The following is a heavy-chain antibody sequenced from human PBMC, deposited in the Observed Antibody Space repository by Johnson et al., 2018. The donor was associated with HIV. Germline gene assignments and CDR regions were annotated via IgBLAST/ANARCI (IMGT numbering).Heavy chain of an antibody. V-gene: IGHV3-30*02. CDR3: ANLVADYDSSGEQPNDAFYI. Sequence: QVQLVESGGGLVQPGGSLRLSCAASGFTFPDFGMHWVRQSPGRGLEWVAFFRFDGSNEYYAESVKGRFNISRDNAKNTLYLQMNSLRAEGTAVYYCANLVADYDSSGEQPNDAFYIWGQGTMVTVSS. CDR1: GFTFPDFG. CDR2: FRFDGSNE. D-gene: IGHD3-22*01. J-gene: IGHJ3*02.